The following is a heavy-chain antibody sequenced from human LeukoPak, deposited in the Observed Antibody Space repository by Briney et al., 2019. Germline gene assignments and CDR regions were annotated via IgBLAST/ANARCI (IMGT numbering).Heavy chain of an antibody. V-gene: IGHV5-51*01. J-gene: IGHJ3*02. CDR3: ARHLTYDYVWGSYRSDAFDI. Sequence: GESLKISCKGSGYSFTSYWIGWVRQMPGKGLEWMGIIYPGDSDTRYSPSFQGQVTISADKSIGTAYLQWSSLKASDTAMYYCARHLTYDYVWGSYRSDAFDIWGQGTMVTVSS. CDR2: IYPGDSDT. D-gene: IGHD3-16*02. CDR1: GYSFTSYW.